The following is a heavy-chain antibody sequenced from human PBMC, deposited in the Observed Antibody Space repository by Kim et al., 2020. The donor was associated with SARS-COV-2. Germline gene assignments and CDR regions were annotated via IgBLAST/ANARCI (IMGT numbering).Heavy chain of an antibody. J-gene: IGHJ4*02. CDR2: T. CDR3: ARARDGYNLQY. V-gene: IGHV3-74*01. Sequence: TSYADSVKGRFTISRDNAKNTLYLQMNSLRAEDTAVYYCARARDGYNLQYWGQGTLVTVSS. D-gene: IGHD5-12*01.